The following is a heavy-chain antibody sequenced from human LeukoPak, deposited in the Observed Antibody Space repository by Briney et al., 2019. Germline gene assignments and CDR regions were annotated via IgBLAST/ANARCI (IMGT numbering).Heavy chain of an antibody. D-gene: IGHD3-9*01. Sequence: PSETLSLTCTVSGGSISSSSYYWGWIRQPPGKGLDWIGSIYYSGSTYYNPSLKSRVTISVDTSKHQFSLKLSSVTAADTAVYYCAAATMYYDILIGYYFYAFDIWGQGTMVTVSS. CDR1: GGSISSSSYY. V-gene: IGHV4-39*01. J-gene: IGHJ3*02. CDR2: IYYSGST. CDR3: AAATMYYDILIGYYFYAFDI.